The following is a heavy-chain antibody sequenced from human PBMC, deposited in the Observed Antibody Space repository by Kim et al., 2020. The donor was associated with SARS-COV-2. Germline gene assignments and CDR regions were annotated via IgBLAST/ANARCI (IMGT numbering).Heavy chain of an antibody. V-gene: IGHV4-31*03. Sequence: SETLSLTCTVSGGSISSGGYYWSWIRQHPGKGLEWIGYIYYSGSTYYNPSLKSRVTISVDTSKNQFSLKLSSVTAADTAVYYCARIGYCSSTSCYDDIDYWGQGTLVTVSS. CDR3: ARIGYCSSTSCYDDIDY. D-gene: IGHD2-2*01. CDR1: GGSISSGGYY. CDR2: IYYSGST. J-gene: IGHJ4*02.